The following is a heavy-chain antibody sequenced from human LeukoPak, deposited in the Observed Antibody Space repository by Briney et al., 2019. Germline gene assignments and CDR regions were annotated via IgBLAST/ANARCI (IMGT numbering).Heavy chain of an antibody. CDR1: GYTFTSYY. J-gene: IGHJ5*02. Sequence: ASVKVSCKASGYTFTSYYMHWVRQAPGQGLEWMGIINPSGGRRTNYAQKFQGRVTMTRDTSTRTVEMELRSLRSEATDVYSCARAFSSGRRFDPWGQGTLVTVSS. CDR2: INPSGGRRT. CDR3: ARAFSSGRRFDP. V-gene: IGHV1-46*01. D-gene: IGHD3-22*01.